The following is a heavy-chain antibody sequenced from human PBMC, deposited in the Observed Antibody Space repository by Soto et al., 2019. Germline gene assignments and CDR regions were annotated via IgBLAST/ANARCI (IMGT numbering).Heavy chain of an antibody. J-gene: IGHJ5*02. CDR3: ARGGHYYDSSGYLDP. CDR2: IIPIFGTA. CDR1: GGTFSSYA. Sequence: SVKVSCKASGGTFSSYAISWVRQAPGQGLEWMGGIIPIFGTANYAQKFQGRVTITADKSTGTAYMELSSLRSEDTAVYYCARGGHYYDSSGYLDPWGQGTLVTVSS. V-gene: IGHV1-69*06. D-gene: IGHD3-22*01.